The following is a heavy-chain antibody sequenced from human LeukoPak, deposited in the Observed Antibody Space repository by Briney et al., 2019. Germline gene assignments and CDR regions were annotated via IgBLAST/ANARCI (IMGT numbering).Heavy chain of an antibody. J-gene: IGHJ4*02. D-gene: IGHD4-17*01. CDR3: ARDHWEGDYKFRQEEYYFDY. CDR1: GYTFTGYY. V-gene: IGHV1-2*06. Sequence: GASVKVSCKASGYTFTGYYMHWVRQAPGQGLEWMGRINPNSGGTNYAQKFQGRVTMTRDTSISTACMELSRLRSDDTAVYYCARDHWEGDYKFRQEEYYFDYWGQGTLVTVSS. CDR2: INPNSGGT.